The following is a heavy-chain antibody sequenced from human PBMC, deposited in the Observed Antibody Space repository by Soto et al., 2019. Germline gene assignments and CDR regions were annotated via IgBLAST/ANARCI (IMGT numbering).Heavy chain of an antibody. V-gene: IGHV4-30-4*01. CDR1: GASGTRGDYY. Sequence: QAQLQESGPGLVRPSQTRSLSCSVSGASGTRGDYYWNWIRQTPGTGLEWLGYMHDSGTTPYNPFLKSRVHISIDTYTNQFSLKLTSVSAADTAVYFCARGGLYDLWSGLFDWGQGIRVTVSS. D-gene: IGHD3-3*01. CDR2: MHDSGTT. J-gene: IGHJ4*02. CDR3: ARGGLYDLWSGLFD.